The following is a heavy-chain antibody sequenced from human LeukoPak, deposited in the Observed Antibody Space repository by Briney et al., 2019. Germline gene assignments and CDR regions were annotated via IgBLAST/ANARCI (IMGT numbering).Heavy chain of an antibody. CDR2: IFGRGDF. V-gene: IGHV4-59*01. CDR1: GGSLSDYY. D-gene: IGHD1-26*01. CDR3: AREKDTGSNHAKIRYDI. J-gene: IGHJ3*02. Sequence: SETLSVTSTVPGGSLSDYYWCCVRQPLGKGVEWVWWIFGRGDFNSNPSLKSRLSISVDTSNNQFSLKLTSATAADTAVYYCAREKDTGSNHAKIRYDIWGQGTMVTVSS.